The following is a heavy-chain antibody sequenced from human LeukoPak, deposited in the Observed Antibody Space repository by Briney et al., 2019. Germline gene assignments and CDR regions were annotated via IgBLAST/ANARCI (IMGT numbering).Heavy chain of an antibody. J-gene: IGHJ4*02. CDR2: ISSNGGST. Sequence: GGSLRLSCSASGFTFSSYAMHWVRQAPGKGLEYVSAISSNGGSTYYADSVKGRFTISRDNSKNTLYLQMSSPRAEDTAVYYCVKDRDDFWSGYFDYWGQGTLVTVSS. D-gene: IGHD3-3*01. CDR3: VKDRDDFWSGYFDY. CDR1: GFTFSSYA. V-gene: IGHV3-64D*09.